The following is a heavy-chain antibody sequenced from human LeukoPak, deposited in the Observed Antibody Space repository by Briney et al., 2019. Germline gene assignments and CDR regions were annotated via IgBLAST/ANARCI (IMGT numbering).Heavy chain of an antibody. J-gene: IGHJ4*02. D-gene: IGHD4-17*01. Sequence: SETLSLTCSVSGVSISAYYWSWIRQPAGKGLEWIGRIYPGESIYASGNTNYNPSLKSRVSMSGDTSKNQVSLKLRSVTAADTAVYYCARDPTTVTTIFDSWGQGTLVTVSS. CDR1: GVSISAYY. V-gene: IGHV4-4*07. CDR2: IYPGESIYASGNT. CDR3: ARDPTTVTTIFDS.